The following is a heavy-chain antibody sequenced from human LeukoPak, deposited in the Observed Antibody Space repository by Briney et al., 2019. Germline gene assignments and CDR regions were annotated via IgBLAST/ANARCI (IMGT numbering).Heavy chain of an antibody. Sequence: GRSLRLSCAASGFTFSSYAMHWVRQAPGKGLEWVAVISYDGSNKYYADSVKGRFTISRDNSKNTLYLQMNSLRAEDTVLYHCARAPTVTDSWYFDLWGRGTLVTVSS. J-gene: IGHJ2*01. CDR2: ISYDGSNK. V-gene: IGHV3-30-3*01. CDR3: ARAPTVTDSWYFDL. D-gene: IGHD4-17*01. CDR1: GFTFSSYA.